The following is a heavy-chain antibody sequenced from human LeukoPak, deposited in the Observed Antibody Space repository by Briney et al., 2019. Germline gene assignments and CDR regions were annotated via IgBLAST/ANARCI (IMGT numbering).Heavy chain of an antibody. CDR2: INSDGSST. J-gene: IGHJ6*02. CDR3: ARVLYRQWLVQYSEYGMDV. V-gene: IGHV3-74*01. D-gene: IGHD6-19*01. Sequence: GGSLRLSCAASGFTFSSYWMHWVRQAPGKGLVWASRINSDGSSTSYADSVKGRFTISRDNAKNTLYLQMNSLRAEDTAVYYCARVLYRQWLVQYSEYGMDVWGQGTTVTVSS. CDR1: GFTFSSYW.